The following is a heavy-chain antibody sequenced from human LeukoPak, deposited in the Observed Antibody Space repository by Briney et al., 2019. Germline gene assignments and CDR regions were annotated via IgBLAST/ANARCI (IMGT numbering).Heavy chain of an antibody. D-gene: IGHD4-17*01. J-gene: IGHJ4*02. CDR1: GGSISSYY. CDR3: ARNGAYALDY. CDR2: ILHSGST. V-gene: IGHV4-59*12. Sequence: PSETLSLTCTVSGGSISSYYWSWIRQPPGKGLEWIGEILHSGSTSYNPSLKSRVTISVDSSKNQLSLTLTSVTAADTAVYYCARNGAYALDYWGQGTLVTASS.